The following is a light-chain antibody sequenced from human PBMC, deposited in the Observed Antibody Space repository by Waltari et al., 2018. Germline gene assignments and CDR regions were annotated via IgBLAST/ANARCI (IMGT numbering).Light chain of an antibody. CDR2: GAS. CDR1: PSVSSSY. J-gene: IGKJ1*01. Sequence: EIVLTQAPGTLSLSPGARAGLSCRASPSVSSSYLAWYQQKPGQAPRLLIYGASSRATGIPDRFSGSGSGTDFTLTISRLEPEDFAVYYCQQYGSSPRTFGQGTKVEIK. CDR3: QQYGSSPRT. V-gene: IGKV3-20*01.